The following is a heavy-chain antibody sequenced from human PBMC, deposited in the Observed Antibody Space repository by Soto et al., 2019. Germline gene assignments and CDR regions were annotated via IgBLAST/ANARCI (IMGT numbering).Heavy chain of an antibody. CDR2: IKEDGSET. D-gene: IGHD1-26*01. CDR1: GFTISDFW. CDR3: ARGGSHSSDS. Sequence: EVQLVESGGNLVQPGGSLRLSCAASGFTISDFWMSRVRRAPGRGLEWVANIKEDGSETYYVDSVEGRFTISRDNAKKSLYLQMNSLRAEDTALYYCARGGSHSSDSWGQGALVTVSS. V-gene: IGHV3-7*05. J-gene: IGHJ4*02.